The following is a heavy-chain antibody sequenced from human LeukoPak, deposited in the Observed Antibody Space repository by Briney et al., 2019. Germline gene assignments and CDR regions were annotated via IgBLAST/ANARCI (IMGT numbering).Heavy chain of an antibody. D-gene: IGHD1-26*01. J-gene: IGHJ6*03. V-gene: IGHV3-30*02. CDR2: IRYDGSNK. CDR1: GFIFSSYG. CDR3: AKGRGWEASYYYYYMDV. Sequence: GSLRLSCAASGFIFSSYGMHWVRQAPGKGLEWVAFIRYDGSNKYYTDSVKGRFTISRDNSKNTLYLQMNSLRAEDTAVYYCAKGRGWEASYYYYYMDVWGKGTTVTISS.